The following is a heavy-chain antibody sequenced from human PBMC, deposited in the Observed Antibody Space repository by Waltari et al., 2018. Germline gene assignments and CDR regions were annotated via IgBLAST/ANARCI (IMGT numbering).Heavy chain of an antibody. J-gene: IGHJ3*01. Sequence: QLQLQESGPRLVRPSATQSLICRVSGVSITSNRNYWAWIRQSPGQGLEWIGTVSYSGTTYISPSLKSRVSLSSDTSKNQVSLILGSLTAADMAGYYCATYIGASVGTAAFDVWGQGTMVTVSS. D-gene: IGHD5-12*01. CDR2: VSYSGTT. CDR1: GVSITSNRNY. CDR3: ATYIGASVGTAAFDV. V-gene: IGHV4-39*01.